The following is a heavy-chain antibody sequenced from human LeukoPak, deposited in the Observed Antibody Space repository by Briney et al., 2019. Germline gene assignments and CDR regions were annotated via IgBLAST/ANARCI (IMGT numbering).Heavy chain of an antibody. Sequence: PRASVKVSCKVSGYSLTELYMHWVRQAPGKGLEWMGGFDPEDGETIYAQKFQGRVTMTEDTSTDTAYMELSRLRSEDTAVYYCASDLDDYWGQGTLVTVSS. CDR2: FDPEDGET. CDR3: ASDLDDY. V-gene: IGHV1-24*01. J-gene: IGHJ4*02. CDR1: GYSLTELY.